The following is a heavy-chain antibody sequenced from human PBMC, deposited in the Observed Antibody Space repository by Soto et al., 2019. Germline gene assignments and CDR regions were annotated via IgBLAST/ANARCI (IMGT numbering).Heavy chain of an antibody. CDR2: IYYSGST. D-gene: IGHD5-12*01. CDR1: GGSISSYY. CDR3: ARLALRFHGAFDI. V-gene: IGHV4-59*01. J-gene: IGHJ3*02. Sequence: LSLTCTVSGGSISSYYWTWIRQPPGKGLEWIGYIYYSGSTTYSPSLKGRVTISVDTSKNQFSLKLSSVTAADTAVYYCARLALRFHGAFDIWGQGTMVTVSS.